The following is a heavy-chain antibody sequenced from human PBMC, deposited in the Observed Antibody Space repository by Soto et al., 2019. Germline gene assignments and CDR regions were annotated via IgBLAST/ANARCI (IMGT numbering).Heavy chain of an antibody. CDR1: GGSISSYY. Sequence: PSETLSLPCTVSGGSISSYYWSWIRQPPGKGLEWIGYIYYSGSTNYNPSLKSRVTISVDTSKNQFSLKLSSVTAADTAVYYCARPHGGSSGWDNWFDPWGQGTLVTVS. J-gene: IGHJ5*02. CDR3: ARPHGGSSGWDNWFDP. CDR2: IYYSGST. D-gene: IGHD6-25*01. V-gene: IGHV4-59*01.